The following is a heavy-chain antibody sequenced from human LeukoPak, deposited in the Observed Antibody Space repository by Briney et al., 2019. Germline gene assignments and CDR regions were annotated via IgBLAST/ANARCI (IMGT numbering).Heavy chain of an antibody. Sequence: GASVKVSCKASGYTFTGYYMHWVRQTPGQGLEWMGWINPNSGGTNYAQKFQGRVTMTRDTSISTAYMELSRLRSDDTAVYYCARGDTAMPHLPFDYWGQGTLVTVSS. V-gene: IGHV1-2*02. CDR2: INPNSGGT. CDR1: GYTFTGYY. J-gene: IGHJ4*02. D-gene: IGHD5-18*01. CDR3: ARGDTAMPHLPFDY.